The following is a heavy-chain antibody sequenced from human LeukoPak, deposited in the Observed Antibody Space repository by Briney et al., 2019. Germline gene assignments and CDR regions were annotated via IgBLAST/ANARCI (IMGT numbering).Heavy chain of an antibody. Sequence: GGSLRLSCAASGFTVSSNYMSWVRQAPGKGLEWVSVIYSGGSTYYADSVKGRFTISRDNSKNTLYLQMNSLRAEDTAVYYCARDREGSGWYYFDYWGQGTPVTVSS. CDR3: ARDREGSGWYYFDY. V-gene: IGHV3-53*01. CDR1: GFTVSSNY. D-gene: IGHD6-19*01. J-gene: IGHJ4*02. CDR2: IYSGGST.